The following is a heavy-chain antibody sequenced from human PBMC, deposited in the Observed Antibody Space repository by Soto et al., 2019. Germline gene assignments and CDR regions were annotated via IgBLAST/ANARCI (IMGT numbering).Heavy chain of an antibody. Sequence: PSETLSLTCTVSGGSISSYYWSWIRQPAGKGLEWIGRIYYSGGTNYNPSLKSRVTISLDKSKSQFSLRLISVTAADTAVYYCTREQSDDNYFDPWGQGTLVTVSS. V-gene: IGHV4-4*07. J-gene: IGHJ5*02. CDR2: IYYSGGT. D-gene: IGHD6-19*01. CDR1: GGSISSYY. CDR3: TREQSDDNYFDP.